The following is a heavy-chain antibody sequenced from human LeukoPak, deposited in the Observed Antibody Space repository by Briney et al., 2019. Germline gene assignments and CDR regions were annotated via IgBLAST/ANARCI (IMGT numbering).Heavy chain of an antibody. J-gene: IGHJ4*02. Sequence: PGGSLRLSCSASGFTFSSHAMHWVRQAPGKGLEYVSAISSNGGSTYYADSVKGRFTISRDNSKNTLYLQMSSLRAEDTAVYYCVKDRGAARPPGYFDYWGQGTLVTVSS. CDR3: VKDRGAARPPGYFDY. CDR1: GFTFSSHA. CDR2: ISSNGGST. D-gene: IGHD6-6*01. V-gene: IGHV3-64D*06.